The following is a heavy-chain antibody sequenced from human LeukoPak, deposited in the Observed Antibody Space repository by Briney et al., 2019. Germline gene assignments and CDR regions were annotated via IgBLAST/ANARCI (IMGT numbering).Heavy chain of an antibody. CDR2: INPSGGST. CDR1: GYTFTSYH. CDR3: ARGGLERNFDY. J-gene: IGHJ4*02. Sequence: ASVKVSCQASGYTFTSYHMHWVRQAPGQGLEWMGIINPSGGSTSYAQKFQGRVTMTRDMSTSTVYMELSSLRSEDTAVYYCARGGLERNFDYWGQGTLVTVSS. D-gene: IGHD1-1*01. V-gene: IGHV1-46*01.